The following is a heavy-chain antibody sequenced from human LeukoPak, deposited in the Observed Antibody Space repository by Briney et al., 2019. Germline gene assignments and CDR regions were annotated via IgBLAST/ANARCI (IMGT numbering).Heavy chain of an antibody. V-gene: IGHV1-69*04. CDR3: AGDLTMVRGVPDGFDY. Sequence: SVKVSCKASGGTFSSYAISWVRQAPGQGLEWMGRIIPIFGIANYAQKFQGRVTITADKSTSTAYMELSSLRSEDTAVYYCAGDLTMVRGVPDGFDYWGQGTLVTVSS. D-gene: IGHD3-10*01. J-gene: IGHJ4*02. CDR1: GGTFSSYA. CDR2: IIPIFGIA.